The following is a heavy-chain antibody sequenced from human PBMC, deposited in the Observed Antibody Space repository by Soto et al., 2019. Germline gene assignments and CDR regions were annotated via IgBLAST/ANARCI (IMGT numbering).Heavy chain of an antibody. Sequence: GASVKVSCKVSGYTLTELSMHWVRQAPGKGLEWMGGFDPEDGETIYAQKFQGRVTMTEDTSTDTAYMELSSLRSEDTAVYYCATGLGYCTNGVCYTNYWGQGTLVTVSS. CDR1: GYTLTELS. CDR3: ATGLGYCTNGVCYTNY. V-gene: IGHV1-24*01. D-gene: IGHD2-8*01. CDR2: FDPEDGET. J-gene: IGHJ4*02.